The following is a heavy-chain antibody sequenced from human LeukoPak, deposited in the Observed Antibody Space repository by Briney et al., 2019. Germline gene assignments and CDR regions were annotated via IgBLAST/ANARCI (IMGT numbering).Heavy chain of an antibody. CDR1: GGSISNYY. CDR2: IYYSGST. Sequence: KPSETLSLTCTISGGSISNYYWSWIRQPPGKGLEWIGFIYYSGSTNYNPSLKSRLTISVDTSKNQFSLELRSVTTSDTAVYYCARGGGRYLDYWGQGTLVTVSS. D-gene: IGHD3-9*01. J-gene: IGHJ4*02. CDR3: ARGGGRYLDY. V-gene: IGHV4-59*01.